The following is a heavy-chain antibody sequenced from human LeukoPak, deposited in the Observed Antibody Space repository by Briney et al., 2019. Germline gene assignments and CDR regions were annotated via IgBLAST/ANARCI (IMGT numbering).Heavy chain of an antibody. CDR2: IYYSGYT. D-gene: IGHD2-2*01. CDR3: ARGVCTSTSCYAGDYGMDV. J-gene: IGHJ6*02. Sequence: SKTLSLTCTVSGGSMSSYYWSWIRQPPGKGLEWIGYIYYSGYTNYNPSLKSRVTISLDTSKNQFSLKLSSVTAADTAVYYCARGVCTSTSCYAGDYGMDVWGQGTPVTVSS. CDR1: GGSMSSYY. V-gene: IGHV4-59*08.